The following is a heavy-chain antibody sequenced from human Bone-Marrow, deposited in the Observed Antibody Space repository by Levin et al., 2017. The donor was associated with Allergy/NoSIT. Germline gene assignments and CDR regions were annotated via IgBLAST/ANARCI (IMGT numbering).Heavy chain of an antibody. J-gene: IGHJ3*02. Sequence: AGGSLRLSCAASGFTFSSYAMHWVRQAPGKGLEWVAVISYDGSNKYYADSVKGRFTISRDNSKNTLYLQMNSLRAEDTAVYYCARDLAIVVVPAAMGGAFDIWGQGTMVTVSS. D-gene: IGHD2-2*01. V-gene: IGHV3-30-3*01. CDR1: GFTFSSYA. CDR3: ARDLAIVVVPAAMGGAFDI. CDR2: ISYDGSNK.